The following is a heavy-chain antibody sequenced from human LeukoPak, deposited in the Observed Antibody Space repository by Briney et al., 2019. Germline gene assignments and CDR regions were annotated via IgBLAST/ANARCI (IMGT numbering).Heavy chain of an antibody. CDR3: ARDNRAAYGDYGFDY. CDR2: INHSGST. J-gene: IGHJ4*02. Sequence: NPSETLSLTCAVYGGSFSGYYWSWIRQPPGKGPEWIGEINHSGSTNYNPSLKSRVTISVDTSKNQFSLKLSSVTAADTAVYYCARDNRAAYGDYGFDYWGQGTLVTVSS. V-gene: IGHV4-34*01. D-gene: IGHD4-17*01. CDR1: GGSFSGYY.